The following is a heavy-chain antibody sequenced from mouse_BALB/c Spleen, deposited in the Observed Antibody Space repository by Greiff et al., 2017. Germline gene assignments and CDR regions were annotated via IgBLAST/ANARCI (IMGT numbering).Heavy chain of an antibody. Sequence: EVKLVESGGGLVKLGGSLKLSCAASGFTFSSYYMSWVRQTPEKRLELVAAINSNGGSTYYPDTVKGRFTISRDNAKNTLYLQMSSLKSEDTALYYCARHWVYGIYAMDYWGQGTSVTVSS. J-gene: IGHJ4*01. CDR2: INSNGGST. D-gene: IGHD2-10*02. CDR3: ARHWVYGIYAMDY. CDR1: GFTFSSYY. V-gene: IGHV5-6-2*01.